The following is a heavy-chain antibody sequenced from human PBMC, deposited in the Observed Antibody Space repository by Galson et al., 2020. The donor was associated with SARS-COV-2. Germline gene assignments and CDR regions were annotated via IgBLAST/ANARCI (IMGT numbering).Heavy chain of an antibody. CDR3: SAGPVAGTGA. Sequence: SETLSLTCAVSGTSISSGSYSWNWIRQPPGKGLEWIGYISHSGGTYYNPSLKSRVTISGDRSKNQFSLRLSSVTAADTAVYYCSAGPVAGTGAWGQATLVAVSS. V-gene: IGHV4-30-2*01. CDR2: ISHSGGT. J-gene: IGHJ4*02. D-gene: IGHD6-19*01. CDR1: GTSISSGSYS.